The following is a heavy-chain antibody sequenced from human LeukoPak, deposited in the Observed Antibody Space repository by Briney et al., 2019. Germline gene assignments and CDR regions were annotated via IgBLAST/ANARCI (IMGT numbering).Heavy chain of an antibody. V-gene: IGHV1-69*10. D-gene: IGHD3-10*01. CDR2: IIPILGIP. CDR3: ARGEQAGLWFGDTAFHH. J-gene: IGHJ1*01. CDR1: GGAFSSYA. Sequence: SVKVSCKASGGAFSSYAVSWVRQAPGQGLEWMGGIIPILGIPNYAQKFQGRVTITADESTSTANMELSSLRSEDTAMNYRARGEQAGLWFGDTAFHHWGQGTLVTVSS.